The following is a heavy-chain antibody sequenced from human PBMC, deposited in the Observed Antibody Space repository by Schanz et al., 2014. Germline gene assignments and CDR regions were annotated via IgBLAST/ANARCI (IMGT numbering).Heavy chain of an antibody. Sequence: VQLVESGGGVVQPGRSLRLSCAASGFTFSSYSMNWVRQAPGKGLEWVSTIGTSGGTNYAESVKGRFTISRDNSKNTLYLQMNSLRAEDTAVYYCARAGYDADNWFDPWGQGTLVTVSS. J-gene: IGHJ5*02. V-gene: IGHV3-21*01. D-gene: IGHD2-2*01. CDR1: GFTFSSYS. CDR3: ARAGYDADNWFDP. CDR2: IGTSGGT.